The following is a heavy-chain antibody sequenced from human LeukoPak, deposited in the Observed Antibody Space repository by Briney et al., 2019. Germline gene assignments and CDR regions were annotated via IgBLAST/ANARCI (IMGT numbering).Heavy chain of an antibody. CDR3: ARADRLHGGPYLIGP. J-gene: IGHJ5*02. D-gene: IGHD2-21*01. V-gene: IGHV1-2*02. CDR1: GYSFTDYY. Sequence: ASVKVSCKTSGYSFTDYYMHWVRQAPRQGLEWMGWINPNSGGTSSAQKFQDRVTMTRDTSITTVYMEVSWLTSDDTAIYYCARADRLHGGPYLIGPWGQGTLVTVSS. CDR2: INPNSGGT.